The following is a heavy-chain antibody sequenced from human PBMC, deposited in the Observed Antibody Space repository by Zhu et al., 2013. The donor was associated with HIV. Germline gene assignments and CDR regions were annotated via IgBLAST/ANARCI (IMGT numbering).Heavy chain of an antibody. Sequence: QVQLVQSGAEVKRPGSSVKVSCKASGGTFSSYAISWVRQAPGQGLEWMGGIIPIFGTANYAQKFQGRVTITADESTSTAYMELSSLRSEDTAVYYCARGELMVRGVINIRYYYYMDVWGKGTTVTVSS. J-gene: IGHJ6*03. CDR1: GGTFSSYA. V-gene: IGHV1-69*01. D-gene: IGHD3-10*01. CDR3: ARGELMVRGVINIRYYYYMDV. CDR2: IIPIFGTA.